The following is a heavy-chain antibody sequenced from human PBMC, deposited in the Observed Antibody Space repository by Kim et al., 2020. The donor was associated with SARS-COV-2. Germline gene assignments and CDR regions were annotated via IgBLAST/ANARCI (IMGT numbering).Heavy chain of an antibody. J-gene: IGHJ4*02. CDR1: GYSFTSYW. Sequence: GESLKISCKGSGYSFTSYWIGWVRQMPGKGLEWMGIIYPGDSDTRYSPSFQGQVTISADKSISTAYLQWRSLKASDTAMYYCARLVLYYGSGRHFDYWGQGTLVTVSS. V-gene: IGHV5-51*01. D-gene: IGHD3-10*01. CDR3: ARLVLYYGSGRHFDY. CDR2: IYPGDSDT.